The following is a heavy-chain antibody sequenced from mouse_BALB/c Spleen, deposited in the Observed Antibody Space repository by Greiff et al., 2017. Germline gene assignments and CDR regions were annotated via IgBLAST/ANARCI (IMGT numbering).Heavy chain of an antibody. CDR2: ISSGSRTI. CDR1: GFTFSSFG. D-gene: IGHD2-1*01. J-gene: IGHJ4*01. CDR3: ARDGNYVLYYAMDY. Sequence: EVQRVESGGGLVQPGGSRKLSCAASGFTFSSFGMHWVRQAPEKGLEWVAYISSGSRTIYYADTVKGRFTISRDNPKNTLFLQMTSLRSEDTAMYYCARDGNYVLYYAMDYWGQGTSVTVSS. V-gene: IGHV5-17*02.